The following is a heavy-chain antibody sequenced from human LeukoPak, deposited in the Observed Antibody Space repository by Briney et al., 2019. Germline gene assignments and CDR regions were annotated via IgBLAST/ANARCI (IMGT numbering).Heavy chain of an antibody. V-gene: IGHV3-7*03. J-gene: IGHJ3*02. CDR1: GFTFSSYW. CDR2: IKQDGSEK. Sequence: PGGSLRLSCAASGFTFSSYWMSWVRQAPGKGLEWVANIKQDGSEKYYVDSVKGRFTISRDNAKNSLYLQMNSLRAEDTALYYCAKASGSAPDDAFDIWGQGTMVTVSS. D-gene: IGHD1-26*01. CDR3: AKASGSAPDDAFDI.